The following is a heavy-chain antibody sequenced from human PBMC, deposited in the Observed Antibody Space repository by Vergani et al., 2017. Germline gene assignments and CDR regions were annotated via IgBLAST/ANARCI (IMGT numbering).Heavy chain of an antibody. D-gene: IGHD3-22*01. CDR3: ARDLRDYYDSSGYPAYYFDY. J-gene: IGHJ4*02. Sequence: EVQLLESGGGLVQPGGSLRLSCAASGFTFSSYSMNWVRQAPGKGLEWVSSISSSSSYIYYADSVKGRFTISRDNAKNSLYLQMNSLRAEDTAVYYCARDLRDYYDSSGYPAYYFDYWGQGTLVTVSS. CDR2: ISSSSSYI. CDR1: GFTFSSYS. V-gene: IGHV3-21*01.